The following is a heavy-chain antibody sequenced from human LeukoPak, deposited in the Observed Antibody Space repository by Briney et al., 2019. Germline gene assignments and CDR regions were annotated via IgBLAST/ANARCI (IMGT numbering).Heavy chain of an antibody. CDR3: ARVASYWAYFDY. J-gene: IGHJ4*02. Sequence: ASVTVSCKASGYTFTGYYMHWVRQAPGQGLEWMGWINPNSGGTNYAQKFQGRVTMTRDTSISTAYMELSRLRSDDTAVYYCARVASYWAYFDYWGQGTLVTVSS. D-gene: IGHD1-26*01. CDR2: INPNSGGT. CDR1: GYTFTGYY. V-gene: IGHV1-2*02.